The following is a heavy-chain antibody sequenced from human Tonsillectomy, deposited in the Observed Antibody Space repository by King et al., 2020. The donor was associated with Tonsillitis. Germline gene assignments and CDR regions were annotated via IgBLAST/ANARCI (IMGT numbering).Heavy chain of an antibody. D-gene: IGHD1-14*01. CDR1: GYTFTGYY. V-gene: IGHV1-2*02. Sequence: QLVQSGAEVKKPGASVKVSCKASGYTFTGYYMHWVRQAPGQGLEWMGWINPHSGGTNYAQKFQGRVTMTRDTSISTAYMELSRLRSDDTAVYYCARDLTNNLYYYYFGMDVWGQGTTVTVSS. CDR3: ARDLTNNLYYYYFGMDV. J-gene: IGHJ6*02. CDR2: INPHSGGT.